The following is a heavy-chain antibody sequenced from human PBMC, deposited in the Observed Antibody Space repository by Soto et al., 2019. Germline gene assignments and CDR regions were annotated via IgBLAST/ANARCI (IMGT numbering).Heavy chain of an antibody. V-gene: IGHV4-39*07. J-gene: IGHJ3*02. Sequence: SETLSLTCTVSGGSISSSSYYWGWIRQPPGKGLEWIGSIYYSGSTYYNPSLKSRFTISVDTSKNQFSLKLSSVTAADTAVYYCARDLGGYSYGLDAFDIWGQGTMVTVSS. CDR3: ARDLGGYSYGLDAFDI. CDR1: GGSISSSSYY. D-gene: IGHD5-18*01. CDR2: IYYSGST.